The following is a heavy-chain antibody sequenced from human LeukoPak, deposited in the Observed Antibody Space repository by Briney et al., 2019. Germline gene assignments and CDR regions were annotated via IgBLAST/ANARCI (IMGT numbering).Heavy chain of an antibody. D-gene: IGHD3-10*01. Sequence: PSETLSLTCTVSGYSISNDYYWGWIRQPPGKGLEWIGEINHSGSTNYNPSLKSRVTISVDTSKNQFSLKLSSVTAADTAVYYCARAWPIARDTMVRGAEYYFDYWGQGTLVTVSS. J-gene: IGHJ4*02. CDR3: ARAWPIARDTMVRGAEYYFDY. CDR1: GYSISNDYY. V-gene: IGHV4-38-2*02. CDR2: INHSGST.